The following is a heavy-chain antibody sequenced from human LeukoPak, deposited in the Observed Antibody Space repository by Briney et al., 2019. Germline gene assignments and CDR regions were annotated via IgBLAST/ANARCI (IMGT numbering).Heavy chain of an antibody. Sequence: GGSLRLSCAASGFTFSNYAMSWVRQAPGKGLEWISAITGGGGDTYCADSVKGRFTISRDNSKNTLYLQMNSLRVEDRAVYYCAKGSSSSRPYYFDYWGQGALVTVSS. V-gene: IGHV3-23*01. J-gene: IGHJ4*02. CDR3: AKGSSSSRPYYFDY. CDR1: GFTFSNYA. D-gene: IGHD6-6*01. CDR2: ITGGGGDT.